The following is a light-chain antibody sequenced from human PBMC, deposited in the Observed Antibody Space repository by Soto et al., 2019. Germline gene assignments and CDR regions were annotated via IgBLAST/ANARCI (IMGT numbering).Light chain of an antibody. J-gene: IGLJ2*01. CDR2: EDN. CDR1: SGSIASNY. V-gene: IGLV6-57*04. CDR3: QSYDSSNRGVV. Sequence: NFMLTQPHSVSESPGKTVTISCTRSSGSIASNYVQWYQQRPGSAPTTVIYEDNQSPSGVPDRFSGSIDSSSNSASLTISGLQTEDEADYYCQSYDSSNRGVVFGGGTKLTVL.